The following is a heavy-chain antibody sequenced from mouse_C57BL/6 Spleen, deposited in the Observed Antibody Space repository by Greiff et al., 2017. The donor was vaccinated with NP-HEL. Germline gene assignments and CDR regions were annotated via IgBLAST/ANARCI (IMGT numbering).Heavy chain of an antibody. D-gene: IGHD2-3*01. CDR1: GYTFTDYN. V-gene: IGHV1-22*01. J-gene: IGHJ4*01. CDR3: AREVDGYYDAMDY. Sequence: EVQLQQSGPELVKPGASVKMSCKASGYTFTDYNMHWVKQSHGKSLEWIGYINPNNGGTSYNQKFKGKATLTVNKSSSTAYMELRSLTSEDSAVYYCAREVDGYYDAMDYWGQGTSVTVSS. CDR2: INPNNGGT.